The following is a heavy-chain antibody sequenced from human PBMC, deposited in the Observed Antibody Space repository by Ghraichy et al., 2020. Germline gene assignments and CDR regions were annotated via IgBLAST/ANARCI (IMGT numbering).Heavy chain of an antibody. V-gene: IGHV3-66*04. J-gene: IGHJ4*02. D-gene: IGHD3-16*02. CDR3: ARQGELSLYYYFDY. Sequence: GGSLRLSCAASGFTVSSNYMSWVRQAPGKGLEWVSVIYSDGTTYDADSVKGRFTISRDNSKNTLYLQMNSLRAEDTAVYYCARQGELSLYYYFDYWGQGTLVTVSS. CDR2: IYSDGTT. CDR1: GFTVSSNY.